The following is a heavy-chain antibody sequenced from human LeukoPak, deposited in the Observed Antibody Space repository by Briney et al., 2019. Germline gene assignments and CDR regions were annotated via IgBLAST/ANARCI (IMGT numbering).Heavy chain of an antibody. D-gene: IGHD5-24*01. CDR3: ATVATRWLQLTLDY. J-gene: IGHJ4*02. CDR1: GYTLTELS. Sequence: SVKVSCKVSGYTLTELSMHWVRQAPGKGLEWMGGFDPEDGETIYAQKFQGRVTMTEDTSTDTAYMELSSLRSEDTAVYYCATVATRWLQLTLDYWGQGTLVTVSS. CDR2: FDPEDGET. V-gene: IGHV1-24*01.